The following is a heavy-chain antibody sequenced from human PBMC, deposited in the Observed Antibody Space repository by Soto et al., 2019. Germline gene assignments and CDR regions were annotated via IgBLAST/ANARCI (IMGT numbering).Heavy chain of an antibody. V-gene: IGHV1-2*04. D-gene: IGHD3-22*01. J-gene: IGHJ4*02. Sequence: ASVKVSCKASGYTFTSYGISWVRQAPGQGLEWMGWINPNSGGTNYAQKFQGWVTMTRDTSISTAYMELSRLRSDDTAVYYCARLSNYYDSSGLLYWGQGTLVTVSS. CDR2: INPNSGGT. CDR1: GYTFTSYG. CDR3: ARLSNYYDSSGLLY.